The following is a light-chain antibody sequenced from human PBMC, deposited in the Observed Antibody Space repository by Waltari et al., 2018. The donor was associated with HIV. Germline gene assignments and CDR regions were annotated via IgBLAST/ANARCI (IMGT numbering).Light chain of an antibody. V-gene: IGLV2-14*01. CDR2: EVS. CDR3: SSYTSSSTLYV. J-gene: IGLJ1*01. CDR1: STDVVGYNY. Sequence: QSALTQPASVSGSPGQSLTISCTGTSTDVVGYNYVSWYQQHPGKAPKLMIYEVSNRPSGVSNRFSGSKSGNTASLTISGLQAEDEADYYCSSYTSSSTLYVFGTGTKVTVL.